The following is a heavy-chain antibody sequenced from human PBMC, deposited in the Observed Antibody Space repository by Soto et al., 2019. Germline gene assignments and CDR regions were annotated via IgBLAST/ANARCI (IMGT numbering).Heavy chain of an antibody. V-gene: IGHV3-23*01. CDR3: GKGITIFGVAPFDY. Sequence: GGSLRLSCAASGFTFSSYAMSWVRQAPGKGLEWVSAISGSGGSTYYADSVKGRFTISRDNSKNTLYLQMNSLRAEDTAVYYCGKGITIFGVAPFDYWGQGTLVTVSS. D-gene: IGHD3-3*01. CDR2: ISGSGGST. CDR1: GFTFSSYA. J-gene: IGHJ4*02.